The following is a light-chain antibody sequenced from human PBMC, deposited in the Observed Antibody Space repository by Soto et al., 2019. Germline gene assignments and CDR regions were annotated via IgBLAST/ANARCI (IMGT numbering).Light chain of an antibody. Sequence: EIVLTQSPGTLSLSPGERATLSCRASQSVSSSYLAWYQQKPGQAPRLLIYGASSRATGIPDRFSGSGSGTDFTLTISRLESEDFAVYYCHQYHNWPLTFGGGTKVDIK. V-gene: IGKV3-20*01. CDR3: HQYHNWPLT. CDR2: GAS. J-gene: IGKJ4*01. CDR1: QSVSSSY.